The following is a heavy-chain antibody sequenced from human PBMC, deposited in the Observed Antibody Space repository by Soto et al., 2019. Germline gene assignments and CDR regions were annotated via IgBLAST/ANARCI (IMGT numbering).Heavy chain of an antibody. J-gene: IGHJ6*02. D-gene: IGHD2-15*01. CDR1: GVTFRSYT. V-gene: IGHV3-21*01. Sequence: GGSRTPSSLASGVTFRSYTMTWVGHAPGKGLEWVSAIRGFSPYTFYADSVKGRFTISRDDANNSLYLQMNSLRAEDTAVYYCATGRGYDANDYYYNAMDVWGQGTMVTVSS. CDR3: ATGRGYDANDYYYNAMDV. CDR2: IRGFSPYT.